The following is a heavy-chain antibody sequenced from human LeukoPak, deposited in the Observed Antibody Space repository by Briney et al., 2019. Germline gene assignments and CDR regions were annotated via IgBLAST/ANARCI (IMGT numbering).Heavy chain of an antibody. J-gene: IGHJ4*02. V-gene: IGHV3-7*03. CDR3: ARDRVGDYDDY. D-gene: IGHD4-17*01. CDR1: GFTFRDYW. CDR2: TKPDGSGK. Sequence: GGSLRLSCVASGFTFRDYWMSWVRQPPGKGLEWVANTKPDGSGKYYVDSVKGRFTISRDNKRNTLYLQMNSLSADDTAVYYFARDRVGDYDDYWAPGPLVTVSS.